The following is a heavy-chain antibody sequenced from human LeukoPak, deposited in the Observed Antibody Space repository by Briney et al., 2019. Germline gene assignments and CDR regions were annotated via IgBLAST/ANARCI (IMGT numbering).Heavy chain of an antibody. D-gene: IGHD6-13*01. Sequence: SETLSLTCAVYGGSFSGYYWSWIRQPPGKGLEWIGEINHSGSTNYNPSLKSRVTISVDTSKNQFSLKLSSVTAADTAVYYCARDGTAPGLYFDLWGQGTLVTVSS. CDR3: ARDGTAPGLYFDL. V-gene: IGHV4-34*01. J-gene: IGHJ4*01. CDR2: INHSGST. CDR1: GGSFSGYY.